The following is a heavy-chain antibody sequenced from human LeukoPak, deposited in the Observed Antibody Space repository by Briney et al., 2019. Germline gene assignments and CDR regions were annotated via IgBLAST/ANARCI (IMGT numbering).Heavy chain of an antibody. CDR3: AGSSYSSGWWGPKSYHYYYMDV. V-gene: IGHV4-34*01. CDR2: INHSGST. Sequence: PSETLSLTCAVYGGSFSGYYWSWIRQPPGKGLEWIGEINHSGSTNYNPSLKSRVTISVDTSKNQFSLKLSSVTAADTAVYYCAGSSYSSGWWGPKSYHYYYMDVWGKGTTVTVSS. J-gene: IGHJ6*03. CDR1: GGSFSGYY. D-gene: IGHD6-19*01.